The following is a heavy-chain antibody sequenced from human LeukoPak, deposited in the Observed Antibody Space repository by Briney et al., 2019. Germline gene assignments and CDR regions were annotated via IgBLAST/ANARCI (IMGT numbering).Heavy chain of an antibody. V-gene: IGHV1-3*01. D-gene: IGHD1-26*01. J-gene: IGHJ4*02. CDR3: ARDLSLSIVGATYYFDY. CDR1: RYTFTSYA. CDR2: ISAGNGNT. Sequence: ASVKVSCKASRYTFTSYAMHWVRQAPGQRLEWMGWISAGNGNTKYSRKFQGRVTITRDTSASTAYMELSSLRSEDTAVYYCARDLSLSIVGATYYFDYWGQGTLVTVSS.